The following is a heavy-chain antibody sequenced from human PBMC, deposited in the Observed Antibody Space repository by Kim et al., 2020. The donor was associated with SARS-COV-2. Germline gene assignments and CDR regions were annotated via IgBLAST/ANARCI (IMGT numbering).Heavy chain of an antibody. CDR2: IYQSGST. D-gene: IGHD6-13*01. J-gene: IGHJ4*02. Sequence: SETLSLTCTVSGGSITSLYWAWIRQPPGKELEWIGYIYQSGSTNYNPSLKSRVTISVDPSKNQFSLKLTSVSAADTAIYYCARLYSRNWSPYYFDHWGQGMLVTVSS. CDR3: ARLYSRNWSPYYFDH. CDR1: GGSITSLY. V-gene: IGHV4-59*11.